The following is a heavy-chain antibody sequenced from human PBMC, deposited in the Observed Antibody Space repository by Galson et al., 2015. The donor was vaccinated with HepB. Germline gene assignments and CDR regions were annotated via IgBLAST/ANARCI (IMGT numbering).Heavy chain of an antibody. D-gene: IGHD3-22*01. CDR1: GLSHSSSGVG. V-gene: IGHV2-5*02. Sequence: PALVKPTQTLTLTCTFSGLSHSSSGVGVGWIRQPPGKALEWLALIYWDDDKRYSPSLKSRLTVTKDPSKNQVVLTMTNMDPVDTATYFCAHHRGGGYNYWGQGTLVTVSS. CDR2: IYWDDDK. J-gene: IGHJ4*02. CDR3: AHHRGGGYNY.